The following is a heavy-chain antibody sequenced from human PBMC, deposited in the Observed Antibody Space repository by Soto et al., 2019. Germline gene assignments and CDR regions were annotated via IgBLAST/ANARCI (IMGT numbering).Heavy chain of an antibody. Sequence: ASVKVSCKASGYTFTSSYMHWVRQAPGQGLEWMGIINPSGGSTSYAQKFQGRVTMTRDTSTSTVYMELSSLRSEDTAVCYCARVYCSGGSCYGIDYWGQGTLVTVSS. CDR2: INPSGGST. CDR1: GYTFTSSY. V-gene: IGHV1-46*01. CDR3: ARVYCSGGSCYGIDY. D-gene: IGHD2-15*01. J-gene: IGHJ4*02.